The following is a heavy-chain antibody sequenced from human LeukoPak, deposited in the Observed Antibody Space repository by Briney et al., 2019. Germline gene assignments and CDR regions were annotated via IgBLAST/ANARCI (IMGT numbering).Heavy chain of an antibody. J-gene: IGHJ6*03. Sequence: GGSLRLSCAASGFTFSSFEMSWVRQAPGQGLEWMGWINAYNGDTHYAQNLQGRHTMTTDTSTSMAFMELRSLRPDDTAVYFCARWGLVAPGTYYYYYMDVWGRGTTVTVSS. CDR3: ARWGLVAPGTYYYYYMDV. CDR1: GFTFSSFE. D-gene: IGHD2-2*01. CDR2: INAYNGDT. V-gene: IGHV1-18*01.